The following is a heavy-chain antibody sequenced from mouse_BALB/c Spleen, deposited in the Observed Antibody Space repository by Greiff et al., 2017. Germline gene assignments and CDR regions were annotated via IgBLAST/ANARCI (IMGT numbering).Heavy chain of an antibody. CDR2: IDPANGNT. J-gene: IGHJ2*01. V-gene: IGHV14-3*02. Sequence: VQLQQSGAELVKPGASVKLSCTASGFNIKDTYMHWVKQRPEQGLEWIGRIDPANGNTKYDPKFQGKATITADTSSNTAYLQLSSLTSEDTAVYYGAREGSTTVAGGYFDYWGQGTTLTVSS. CDR3: AREGSTTVAGGYFDY. CDR1: GFNIKDTY. D-gene: IGHD1-1*01.